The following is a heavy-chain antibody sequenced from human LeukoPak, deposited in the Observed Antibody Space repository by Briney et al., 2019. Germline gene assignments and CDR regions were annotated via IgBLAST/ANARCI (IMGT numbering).Heavy chain of an antibody. D-gene: IGHD5-18*01. CDR1: GFTFSSYG. V-gene: IGHV3-48*01. CDR2: ISTSGSTI. CDR3: SRLRGYSYGYADY. J-gene: IGHJ4*02. Sequence: PGGSLRLSCAASGFTFSSYGMSWVRQAPGKGLEWVSYISTSGSTIDYVDSVKGRFTISRDNAKNSLYLQMNNLRAEDTVVYYCSRLRGYSYGYADYWGQGTLVTVSS.